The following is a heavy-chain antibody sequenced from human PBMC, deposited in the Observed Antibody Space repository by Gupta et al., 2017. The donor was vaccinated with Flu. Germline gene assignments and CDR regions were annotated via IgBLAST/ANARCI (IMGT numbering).Heavy chain of an antibody. V-gene: IGHV4-39*01. CDR3: AGGVDDSAFDF. D-gene: IGHD5/OR15-5a*01. J-gene: IGHJ4*02. CDR1: GGSVSTSNSY. CDR2: IYYSGTA. Sequence: QLQLQGSGPGLVKPSETLSLSCTVSGGSVSTSNSYWALIRQPPGQGLEWIATIYYSGTAYYNPSLRSRATMSLDTSRNLFSLKVRSMTTADTAVYYCAGGVDDSAFDFWGQGPLVTVSS.